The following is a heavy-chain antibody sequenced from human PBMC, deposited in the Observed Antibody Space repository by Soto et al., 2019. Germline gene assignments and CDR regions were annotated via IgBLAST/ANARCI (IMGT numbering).Heavy chain of an antibody. CDR2: ISSSSSYI. Sequence: EVQLVESGGGLVKPGGSLRLSCAASGFTFSSYSMNWVRQAPGKGLGWASSISSSSSYIYYADSVKGRFTISRDNAKNSLYLKINSLRAEDTAVYYCARDLYSSSARYFDYWGQGALVTV. CDR1: GFTFSSYS. J-gene: IGHJ4*02. D-gene: IGHD6-6*01. V-gene: IGHV3-21*01. CDR3: ARDLYSSSARYFDY.